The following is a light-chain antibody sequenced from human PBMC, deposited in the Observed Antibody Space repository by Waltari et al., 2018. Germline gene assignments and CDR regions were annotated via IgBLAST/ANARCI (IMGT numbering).Light chain of an antibody. CDR2: QDT. V-gene: IGLV3-1*01. CDR1: KLGDKY. Sequence: SYELTQPPSVSVSPGQTASITCSGDKLGDKYVCWYQQKPGQSPVLVIYQDTKRPSGIPERFYGSNSGNTATLTISGTQAMDEADYYCQAWDSSTVVFGGGTKLTVL. J-gene: IGLJ2*01. CDR3: QAWDSSTVV.